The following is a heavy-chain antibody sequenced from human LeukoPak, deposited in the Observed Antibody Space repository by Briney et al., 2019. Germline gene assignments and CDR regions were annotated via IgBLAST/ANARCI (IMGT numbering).Heavy chain of an antibody. CDR3: ARDPHWEYSGYDY. CDR1: GFTFNNAW. D-gene: IGHD5-12*01. V-gene: IGHV3-74*01. J-gene: IGHJ4*02. Sequence: QAGGSLRLSCAASGFTFNNAWMNWVRQAPGKGLVWVSRINSDGSSTSYADSVKGRFTISRDNAKNTLYLQMNSLRAEDTAVYYCARDPHWEYSGYDYWGQGTLVTVSS. CDR2: INSDGSST.